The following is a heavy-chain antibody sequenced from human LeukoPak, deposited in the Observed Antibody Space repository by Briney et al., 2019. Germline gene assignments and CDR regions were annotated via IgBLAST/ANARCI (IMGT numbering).Heavy chain of an antibody. Sequence: SETLSLTCTVSGGSISSYYWSWIRQPAGKGLEWIGRIYTSGSTNYNPSLKSRVTMSVDTSKNQFSLKLSSVTAADTAVYYCARGRVRYDYYGMDVWGQGTTVTVSS. CDR1: GGSISSYY. V-gene: IGHV4-4*07. CDR2: IYTSGST. J-gene: IGHJ6*02. CDR3: ARGRVRYDYYGMDV.